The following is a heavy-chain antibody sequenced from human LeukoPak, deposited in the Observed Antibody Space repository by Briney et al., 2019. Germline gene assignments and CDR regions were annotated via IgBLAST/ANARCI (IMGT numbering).Heavy chain of an antibody. J-gene: IGHJ3*02. D-gene: IGHD5-18*01. Sequence: GGSLRLSCAASGFTVTSNYMSWVRQAPGKGLEWVSIIYSDGRTFYADSVKGRFTISRDNSKNTLYLQMNRLRVEDTAVYYCARDRGNTYGSEGFDIWGQGTVVTVSS. V-gene: IGHV3-53*01. CDR2: IYSDGRT. CDR3: ARDRGNTYGSEGFDI. CDR1: GFTVTSNY.